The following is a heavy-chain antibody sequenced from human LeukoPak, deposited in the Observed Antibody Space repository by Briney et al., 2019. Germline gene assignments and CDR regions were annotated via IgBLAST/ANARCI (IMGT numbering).Heavy chain of an antibody. V-gene: IGHV4-59*08. CDR2: IYYSGST. CDR3: ARWGSYGHYYFDY. Sequence: PSETLSLTCTVSGGSINNYYWSWIRQAPGKGLEWIGYIYYSGSTNYNPSLKSRVTISVDTSKNQFSLKLSSVTAADTAVYYCARWGSYGHYYFDYWGQGTLVTVSS. D-gene: IGHD1-26*01. CDR1: GGSINNYY. J-gene: IGHJ4*02.